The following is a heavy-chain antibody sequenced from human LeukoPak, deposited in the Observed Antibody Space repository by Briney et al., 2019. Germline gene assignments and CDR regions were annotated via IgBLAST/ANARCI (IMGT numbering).Heavy chain of an antibody. D-gene: IGHD6-19*01. J-gene: IGHJ4*02. CDR2: IKKKTDGETT. Sequence: GGSLRLSCAASGFTFNNAWMTWVRQTPGKGLEWVGRIKKKTDGETTDYAAAVKGRFSISRDDSKNTVYLQMNSLKTEDTAVYYCTTSVAVTGFDCWGQGTLVTVSS. V-gene: IGHV3-15*01. CDR1: GFTFNNAW. CDR3: TTSVAVTGFDC.